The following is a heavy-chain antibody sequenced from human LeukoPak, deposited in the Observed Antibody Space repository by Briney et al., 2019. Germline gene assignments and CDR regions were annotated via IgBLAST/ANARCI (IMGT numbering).Heavy chain of an antibody. CDR2: INWNGGGT. D-gene: IGHD1-26*01. V-gene: IGHV3-9*01. CDR3: AKHLTATNTYIFFGLDV. J-gene: IGHJ6*02. CDR1: GYSFEDYG. Sequence: GGSLRLSCAATGYSFEDYGMHWVRQPPGKGLEWVSAINWNGGGTDYADSVKGRFTIFRDNAKNSLYLQLSSLRPEDTALYYSAKHLTATNTYIFFGLDVWGQGTSVTVSS.